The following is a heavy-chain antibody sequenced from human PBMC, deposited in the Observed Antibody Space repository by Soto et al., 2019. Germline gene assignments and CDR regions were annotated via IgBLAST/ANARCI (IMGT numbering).Heavy chain of an antibody. J-gene: IGHJ6*03. CDR2: IIAYLGIA. V-gene: IGHV1-69*10. Sequence: ASVKVSCKASGCTFSSYTLTWVRQAPGQGLEWMGWIIAYLGIANYAQKFQDRVTITADKSTSTAYMELSSLRSEDTSVDCCARVVSDFCGGYSVVAVRQPPNYRDVWAKGTTVTVSS. CDR1: GCTFSSYT. D-gene: IGHD3-3*01. CDR3: ARVVSDFCGGYSVVAVRQPPNYRDV.